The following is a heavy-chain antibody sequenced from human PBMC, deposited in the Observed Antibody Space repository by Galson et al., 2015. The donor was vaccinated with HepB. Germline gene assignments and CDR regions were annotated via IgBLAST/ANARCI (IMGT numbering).Heavy chain of an antibody. D-gene: IGHD3-9*01. CDR3: AREGRRDWSDNDAFDI. V-gene: IGHV1-69*04. J-gene: IGHJ3*02. CDR2: IIPILGIA. CDR1: GGTFSSYA. Sequence: SVKVSCKASGGTFSSYAISWVRQAPGQGLEWMGRIIPILGIANYAQKFQGRVTITADKSTSTAYMELSSLRSEDTAVYYCAREGRRDWSDNDAFDIWGQGTMVTVSS.